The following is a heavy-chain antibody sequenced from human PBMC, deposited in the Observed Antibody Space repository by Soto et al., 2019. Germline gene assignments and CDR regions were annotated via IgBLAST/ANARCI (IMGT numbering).Heavy chain of an antibody. V-gene: IGHV3-11*01. J-gene: IGHJ4*02. CDR3: ATNVRDCGSGYQYREPFDY. D-gene: IGHD3-3*01. CDR1: GVTFSDYY. CDR2: ISSSGSTI. Sequence: RGSLRLSCAASGVTFSDYYMSWIRQAPGKGLEWVSYISSSGSTIYYADSVKGRFAISRDNAKNSLYLQMTSLRAEDTAVYYCATNVRDCGSGYQYREPFDYWGQGTLVNVSP.